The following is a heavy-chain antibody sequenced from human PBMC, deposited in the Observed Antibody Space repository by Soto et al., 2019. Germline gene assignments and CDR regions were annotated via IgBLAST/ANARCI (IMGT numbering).Heavy chain of an antibody. Sequence: ASVKVSCKASGYTFNSYGVSWVRQAPGQGLEWMGWISAYNGNTKYSQNLQGRVTMTIDTTTSSAYLEVRSLRSDDTAVYYCARTPIITVTTNFDYWGQGTLVTVSS. V-gene: IGHV1-18*01. J-gene: IGHJ4*02. D-gene: IGHD4-17*01. CDR3: ARTPIITVTTNFDY. CDR2: ISAYNGNT. CDR1: GYTFNSYG.